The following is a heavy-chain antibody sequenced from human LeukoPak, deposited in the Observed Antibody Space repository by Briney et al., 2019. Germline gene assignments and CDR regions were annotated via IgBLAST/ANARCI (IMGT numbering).Heavy chain of an antibody. CDR2: ISANGGST. CDR3: AKAGSIRFDY. CDR1: GFTFSNSA. Sequence: PGGSLRLSCAASGFTFSNSAMSWGRQAPGKGLEWVSGISANGGSTYYADSVKGRFTISRDNSKSTLYLQMNSLRAEDTAIYYCAKAGSIRFDYWGQGTLVTVSS. J-gene: IGHJ4*02. D-gene: IGHD1-26*01. V-gene: IGHV3-23*01.